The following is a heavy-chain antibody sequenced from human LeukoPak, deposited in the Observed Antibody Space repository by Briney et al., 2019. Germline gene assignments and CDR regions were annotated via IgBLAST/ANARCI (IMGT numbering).Heavy chain of an antibody. V-gene: IGHV1-69*05. Sequence: GASVKVSCKASGGTFSSYAISWVRQAPGQGLEWMGGIIPIFGTANYAQKFQGRVTITTDESTSTAYMELSSLRSEDTAVYYCARIYCSGGSCYNGFDPWGQGTLVTVSS. J-gene: IGHJ5*02. D-gene: IGHD2-15*01. CDR2: IIPIFGTA. CDR3: ARIYCSGGSCYNGFDP. CDR1: GGTFSSYA.